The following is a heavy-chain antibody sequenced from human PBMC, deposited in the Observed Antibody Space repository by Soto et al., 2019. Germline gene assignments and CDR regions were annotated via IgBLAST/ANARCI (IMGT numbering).Heavy chain of an antibody. Sequence: GGSLRLSCAASGFSVSSFYMSWVRQAPGKGPVWVSGLSSGVATSYADSVKGRFTISRDRSKNTLSLQMNSLRVEGTAIYYCARAGYSSSLAYWGQGTLVTVSS. CDR1: GFSVSSFY. CDR2: LSSGVAT. D-gene: IGHD6-6*01. CDR3: ARAGYSSSLAY. V-gene: IGHV3-53*01. J-gene: IGHJ4*02.